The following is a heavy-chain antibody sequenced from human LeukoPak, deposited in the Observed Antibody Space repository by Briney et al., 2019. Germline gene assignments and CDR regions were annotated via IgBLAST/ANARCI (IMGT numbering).Heavy chain of an antibody. CDR3: ARELRIYTLRAFDI. CDR2: INHSGST. D-gene: IGHD2-2*02. Sequence: TSETLSLTCAVYGGAFSGYYWSWIRQPPGKGLEWIGEINHSGSTNYNPSLKSRVTISVDTSKNQFSLKLSSVTAADTAVYYCARELRIYTLRAFDIWGQGTMVIVSS. J-gene: IGHJ3*02. CDR1: GGAFSGYY. V-gene: IGHV4-34*01.